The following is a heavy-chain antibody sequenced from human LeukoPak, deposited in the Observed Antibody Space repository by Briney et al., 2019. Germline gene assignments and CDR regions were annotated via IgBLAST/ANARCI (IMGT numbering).Heavy chain of an antibody. CDR2: IYYSGST. J-gene: IGHJ4*02. D-gene: IGHD3-10*01. CDR3: ARAPASRGRFGEYYFDY. Sequence: PSETLSLTCTVSGGSISSYYWSWIRQPPGKGLEWIGYIYYSGSTNYNPSLKSRVTISVDTSKNQFSLKLSSVTAADTAVYYCARAPASRGRFGEYYFDYWGQGTLVTVSS. CDR1: GGSISSYY. V-gene: IGHV4-59*01.